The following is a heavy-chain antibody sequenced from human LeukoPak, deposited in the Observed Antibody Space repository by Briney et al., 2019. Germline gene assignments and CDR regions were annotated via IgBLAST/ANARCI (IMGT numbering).Heavy chain of an antibody. J-gene: IGHJ3*01. CDR3: ARQGSVGLVDAFDV. CDR2: IYYSGST. D-gene: IGHD3/OR15-3a*01. V-gene: IGHV4-59*08. CDR1: GGSFSSYY. Sequence: SETLSLTCAVSGGSFSSYYWSWIRQPPGKGLEWIGYIYYSGSTIYNPSLKSRVAMSVDTSKDQFSLKLTSVTAADTALYYCARQGSVGLVDAFDVWGQGTMVTVSS.